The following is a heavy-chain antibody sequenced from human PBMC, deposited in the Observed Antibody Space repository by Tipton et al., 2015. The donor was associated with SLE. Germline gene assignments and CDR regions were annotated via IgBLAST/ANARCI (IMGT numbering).Heavy chain of an antibody. J-gene: IGHJ4*02. CDR1: DYSISSTYY. Sequence: TLSLTCVVSDYSISSTYYWGWIRQPPGKGLEWIGNIYHTGTTYYIPSLKSRVTISIDTSKNNFSLKMTAVTAADTAVYYCARDRPGQFEGSFDYWGQGTLVTVSS. CDR2: IYHTGTT. V-gene: IGHV4-38-2*02. D-gene: IGHD3-10*01. CDR3: ARDRPGQFEGSFDY.